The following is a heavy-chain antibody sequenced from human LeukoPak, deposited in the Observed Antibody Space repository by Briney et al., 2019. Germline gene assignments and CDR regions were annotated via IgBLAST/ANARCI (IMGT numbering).Heavy chain of an antibody. CDR1: GFTLSNYA. D-gene: IGHD3-16*01. J-gene: IGHJ4*02. V-gene: IGHV3-23*01. CDR2: ISSSGGST. Sequence: GGSLRLSCAASGFTLSNYAMSWVRQAPGKGLQWVSGISSSGGSTYQVDSVKGRFIISRDNSKNTLYLQMNSLRAEDTAVYYCAQDGASIRFDNWGQGTLVTVSS. CDR3: AQDGASIRFDN.